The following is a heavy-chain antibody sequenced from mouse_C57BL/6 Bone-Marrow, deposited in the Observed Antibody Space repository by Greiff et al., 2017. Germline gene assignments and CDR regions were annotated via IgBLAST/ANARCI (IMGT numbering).Heavy chain of an antibody. CDR3: AREGVTTVVADY. CDR1: GYAFSSYW. D-gene: IGHD1-1*01. Sequence: QVQLQQSGAELVKPGASVKISCKASGYAFSSYWMNWVKQRPGKGLEWIGQIYPGDGDTKYNGKFKGQATLTADKPSSTAYMQLSSLTSEDSAVYFCAREGVTTVVADYWGQGTTLTVSS. J-gene: IGHJ2*01. CDR2: IYPGDGDT. V-gene: IGHV1-80*01.